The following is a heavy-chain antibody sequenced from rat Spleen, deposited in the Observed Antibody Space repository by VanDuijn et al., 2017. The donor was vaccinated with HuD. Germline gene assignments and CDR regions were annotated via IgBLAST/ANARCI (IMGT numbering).Heavy chain of an antibody. D-gene: IGHD1-6*01. Sequence: QVQLKESGPGLVKPSLTLSLTCTVSGFSLSNYGVFWVRQPPGKGLEWMGVIWGNGNANYNSALESRLSISRDTSKSQVFLKMNSLQTEDIATYYCVRDRHYYPYVMDAWGQGASVTVSS. CDR3: VRDRHYYPYVMDA. J-gene: IGHJ4*01. CDR1: GFSLSNYG. CDR2: IWGNGNA. V-gene: IGHV2-13*01.